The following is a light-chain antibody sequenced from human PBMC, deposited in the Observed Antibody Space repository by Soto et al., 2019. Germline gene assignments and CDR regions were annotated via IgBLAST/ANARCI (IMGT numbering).Light chain of an antibody. CDR3: QHFNSYPWT. J-gene: IGKJ1*01. V-gene: IGKV1-5*01. CDR2: AAS. Sequence: DIQMTQSPSTLSASVGATVTVTCRASQSVSSWLAWYHQKPGKAPKLLIYAASSLQSGVPSRFSGSGSGTDLTLTISSLQPDDVETYYCQHFNSYPWTFGQGTKVDI. CDR1: QSVSSW.